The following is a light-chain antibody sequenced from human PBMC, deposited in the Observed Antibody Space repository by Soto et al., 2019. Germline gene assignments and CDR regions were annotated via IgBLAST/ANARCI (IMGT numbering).Light chain of an antibody. J-gene: IGKJ5*01. CDR2: DAS. CDR1: QSVSSSY. Sequence: EIVLTQSPGTLSLSPGERATLSCRASQSVSSSYLAWYQQKPGQAPRLLIYDASNRATGIPARFSGSGSGTDFTLTISRLEPEDFAVYYCQQRLSWPITFGQGTRLEI. V-gene: IGKV3D-20*02. CDR3: QQRLSWPIT.